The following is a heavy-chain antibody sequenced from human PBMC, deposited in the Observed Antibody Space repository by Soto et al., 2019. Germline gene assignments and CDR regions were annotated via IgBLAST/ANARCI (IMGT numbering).Heavy chain of an antibody. J-gene: IGHJ5*02. CDR3: ARSLYGSGSYYVDNWFDP. D-gene: IGHD3-10*01. CDR2: IYYSGST. V-gene: IGHV4-59*01. Sequence: QVQLQESGPGLVKPSEPLSLTCTVSGGSISSYYWSWIRQPPGKGLGWIGYIYYSGSTNYNPSLKIRVTISVDTSKNQFSLKLSSVAAADTAVYYCARSLYGSGSYYVDNWFDPWGQGTLVTVSS. CDR1: GGSISSYY.